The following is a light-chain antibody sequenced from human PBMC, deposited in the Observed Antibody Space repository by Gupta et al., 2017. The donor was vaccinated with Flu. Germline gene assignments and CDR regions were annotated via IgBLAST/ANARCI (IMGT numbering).Light chain of an antibody. J-gene: IGKJ1*01. CDR1: QSVTSSF. Sequence: EIVLTQSPGTLSSSPGQRVTFSCRASQSVTSSFLSWYQVRPGQAPRLLIYGASSRATDIPDRFNGSGSGTDFTLTISRLEPEDFAVYYCHQCDKAPWTFGQGTKVEFK. CDR3: HQCDKAPWT. CDR2: GAS. V-gene: IGKV3-20*01.